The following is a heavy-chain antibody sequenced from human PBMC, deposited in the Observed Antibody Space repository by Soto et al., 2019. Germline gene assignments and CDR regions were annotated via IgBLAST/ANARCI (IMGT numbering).Heavy chain of an antibody. V-gene: IGHV4-30-2*01. CDR3: ARASTTVTTLDY. D-gene: IGHD4-17*01. Sequence: PSGTLSLTCAVSGGSLSRGGNSWTWIRQPPGKGLEWIGYIYHSGSTYYNPSLKSRVTISVDRSKNQFSLKLSSVTAADTAVYYCARASTTVTTLDYWGQGTLVTVS. CDR2: IYHSGST. CDR1: GGSLSRGGNS. J-gene: IGHJ4*02.